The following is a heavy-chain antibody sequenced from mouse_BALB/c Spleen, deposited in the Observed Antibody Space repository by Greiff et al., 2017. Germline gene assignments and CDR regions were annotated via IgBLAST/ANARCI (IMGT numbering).Heavy chain of an antibody. J-gene: IGHJ1*01. CDR2: ISSGSSTI. V-gene: IGHV5-17*02. D-gene: IGHD2-14*01. CDR3: SRRGYDGYFDV. CDR1: GFTFSSFG. Sequence: EVHLVESGGGLVQPGGSRKLSCAASGFTFSSFGMHWVRQAPEKGLEWVAYISSGSSTIYYADTVKGRFTISRDNPKNTLFLQMTSLRSEDTAMYYCSRRGYDGYFDVWGAGTTVTVSS.